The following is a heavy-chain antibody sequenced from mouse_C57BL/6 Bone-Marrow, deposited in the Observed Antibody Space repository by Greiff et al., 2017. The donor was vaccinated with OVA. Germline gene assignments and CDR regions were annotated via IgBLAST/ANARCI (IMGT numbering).Heavy chain of an antibody. D-gene: IGHD2-5*01. CDR3: ARRRSNYYYYAMDF. CDR1: GFTFSSYG. V-gene: IGHV5-6*01. J-gene: IGHJ4*01. Sequence: EVQRVESGGDLVKPGGSLKLSCAASGFTFSSYGMSWVRQTPDKRLEWVATISSGGSYTYYPDSVKGRFTISRDNAKNTLYLQRSSLKSEDTAMYYCARRRSNYYYYAMDFGGQGTSVTVSS. CDR2: ISSGGSYT.